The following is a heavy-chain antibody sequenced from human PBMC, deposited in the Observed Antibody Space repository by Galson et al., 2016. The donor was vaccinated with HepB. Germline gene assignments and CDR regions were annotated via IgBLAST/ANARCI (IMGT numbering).Heavy chain of an antibody. Sequence: SLRLSCAASGLTFSSYSMNWVRQAPGKGLEWVSYIDSSSSTKEYADSVKGRFTISRDNAKNSLYLQMNSLRDEDTAVYYCARASSSPRWDSRSNWFDPWGQGTLVTVSS. V-gene: IGHV3-48*02. D-gene: IGHD4-23*01. J-gene: IGHJ5*02. CDR3: ARASSSPRWDSRSNWFDP. CDR1: GLTFSSYS. CDR2: IDSSSSTK.